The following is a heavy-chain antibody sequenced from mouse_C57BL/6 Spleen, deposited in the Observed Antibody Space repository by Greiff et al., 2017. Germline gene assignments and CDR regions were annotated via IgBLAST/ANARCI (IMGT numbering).Heavy chain of an antibody. CDR3: ATSMITSYYYAMDY. V-gene: IGHV1-7*01. CDR1: GYTFTSYW. J-gene: IGHJ4*01. CDR2: INPSSGYT. Sequence: VQLQQSGAELAKPGASVKLSCKASGYTFTSYWMHWVKQRPGQGLEWIGYINPSSGYTKYNQKFKDKATLTADKSSRKAYMQLSSLTYEDSAVYYCATSMITSYYYAMDYWGQGTSDTFSS. D-gene: IGHD2-4*01.